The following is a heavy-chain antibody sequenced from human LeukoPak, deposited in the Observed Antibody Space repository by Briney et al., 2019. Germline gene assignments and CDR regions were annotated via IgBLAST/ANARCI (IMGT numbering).Heavy chain of an antibody. CDR1: GGPINNYY. Sequence: PSETLSLTCTVSGGPINNYYWSWIRQPPGKGLEWIGYIYYTGTTKTTPSLKSRVTMSVDTSGSQLSLRLNSVSAADTAVYYCARYDRSGYSLEVWGQGILVIVSS. CDR2: IYYTGTT. CDR3: ARYDRSGYSLEV. D-gene: IGHD3-22*01. J-gene: IGHJ4*02. V-gene: IGHV4-59*01.